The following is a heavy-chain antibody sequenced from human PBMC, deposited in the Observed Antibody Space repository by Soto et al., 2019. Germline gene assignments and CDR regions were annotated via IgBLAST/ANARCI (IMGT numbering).Heavy chain of an antibody. Sequence: SETLSLTCTVSCGSISSGDYYWTWIRQHPGKGLEWIGYIYYSGSTKHNPSLKSRITISVATSKNQFSLKLNSVTAADTAVYYCARTKTRRTRFHVDYWGQATQVTVSS. CDR2: IYYSGST. V-gene: IGHV4-31*03. J-gene: IGHJ4*02. D-gene: IGHD2-2*01. CDR3: ARTKTRRTRFHVDY. CDR1: CGSISSGDYY.